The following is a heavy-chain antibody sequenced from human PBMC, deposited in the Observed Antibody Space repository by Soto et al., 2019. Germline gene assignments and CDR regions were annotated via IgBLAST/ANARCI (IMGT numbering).Heavy chain of an antibody. D-gene: IGHD3-3*01. J-gene: IGHJ6*02. CDR2: IVVGSGNT. V-gene: IGHV1-58*01. CDR3: AAGVTTIFGVVNFYYGMDV. Sequence: SVKVSCTASGVTFTSSAVQWVRQARGQRLEWIGWIVVGSGNTNYAQKFQERVTITRDMSTSTAYMELSSLRSEDTAVYYCAAGVTTIFGVVNFYYGMDVWGQGTTVTVSS. CDR1: GVTFTSSA.